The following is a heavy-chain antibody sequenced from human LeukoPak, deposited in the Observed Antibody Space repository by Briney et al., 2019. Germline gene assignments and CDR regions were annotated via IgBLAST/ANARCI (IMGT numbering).Heavy chain of an antibody. V-gene: IGHV4-30-4*08. CDR1: GGSISRGDYY. J-gene: IGHJ4*02. Sequence: SETLSLTCTVSGGSISRGDYYWSWIRQPPGKGLEWIGYIYYSGSTYYNPSLKSRVTISVDTSKNQFSLKLSSVTAADTAVYYCARGSRFYGDYYWGQGTLVTVSS. CDR2: IYYSGST. CDR3: ARGSRFYGDYY. D-gene: IGHD4-17*01.